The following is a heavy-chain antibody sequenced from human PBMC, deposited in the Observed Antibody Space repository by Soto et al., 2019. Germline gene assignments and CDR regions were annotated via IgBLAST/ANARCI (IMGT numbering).Heavy chain of an antibody. V-gene: IGHV3-33*03. CDR1: GLTFSRHG. CDR3: AVVYGSSHDLDY. CDR2: IRYDGSEK. J-gene: IGHJ4*02. Sequence: QVQLVESGGGVVQPGTSLRLSCVASGLTFSRHGMHWVRQGPGKGLEWVALIRYDGSEKYYADSVKGRFSISKDNTKNTLYLQMDSLRAEDTAVYYCAVVYGSSHDLDYWGQGTLVTVSS. D-gene: IGHD6-13*01.